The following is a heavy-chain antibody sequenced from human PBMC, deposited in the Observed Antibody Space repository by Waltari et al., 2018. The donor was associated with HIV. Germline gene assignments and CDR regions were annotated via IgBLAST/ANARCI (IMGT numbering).Heavy chain of an antibody. D-gene: IGHD3-22*01. CDR1: GYIFASHA. V-gene: IGHV1-3*01. CDR3: ARAIDYYDSSGFQH. Sequence: QVQLVQSGAEVKKPGASVKVSCRASGYIFASHAMHWVRQAPGKRLEWMGWINDGNGNTKYSQKFQGRITITRDTSASTVYMELSSLRSEDTSVYFCARAIDYYDSSGFQHWGQGTLVTVSS. CDR2: INDGNGNT. J-gene: IGHJ1*01.